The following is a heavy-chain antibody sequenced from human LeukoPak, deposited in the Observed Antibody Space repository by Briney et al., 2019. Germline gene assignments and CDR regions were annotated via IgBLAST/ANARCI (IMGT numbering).Heavy chain of an antibody. D-gene: IGHD6-19*01. Sequence: PSETLSLTCTVSGGSIRSSYYYWGWIRQPPGKGLEWIGSIYDSGSTYYNPSLKSRVTISVDTSKNQFSLKLNSVTAADTAVYYCARHQPGSSGWYFDYWGQGTLVTVSS. J-gene: IGHJ4*02. V-gene: IGHV4-39*01. CDR1: GGSIRSSYYY. CDR3: ARHQPGSSGWYFDY. CDR2: IYDSGST.